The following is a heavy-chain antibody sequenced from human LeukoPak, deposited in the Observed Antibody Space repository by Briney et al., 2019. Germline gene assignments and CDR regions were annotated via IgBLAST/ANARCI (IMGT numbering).Heavy chain of an antibody. CDR2: ISAYNGNT. Sequence: ASVKVSCKASGYTFTGYGISWVRQAPGQGLEWMGWISAYNGNTNYAQKLQGRVTMTTDTSTSTAYMELRSLRSDDTAVYYCARDVEGGALNWLDPWGQGTLVTVSS. CDR1: GYTFTGYG. D-gene: IGHD1-26*01. V-gene: IGHV1-18*01. CDR3: ARDVEGGALNWLDP. J-gene: IGHJ5*02.